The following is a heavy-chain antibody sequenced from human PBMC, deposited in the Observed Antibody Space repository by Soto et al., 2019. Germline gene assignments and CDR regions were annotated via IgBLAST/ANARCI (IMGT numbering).Heavy chain of an antibody. D-gene: IGHD1-26*01. Sequence: GGSLRLSCAASGFTFSNAWMSWVRQAPGKGLEWVGRIKSKTDGGTTDYAAPVKGRFTISRDDSKNTLYLQMNSLKTEDTAVYYCTTDRELTGYYYGMDVWGQGTTVTV. CDR1: GFTFSNAW. CDR3: TTDRELTGYYYGMDV. J-gene: IGHJ6*02. V-gene: IGHV3-15*01. CDR2: IKSKTDGGTT.